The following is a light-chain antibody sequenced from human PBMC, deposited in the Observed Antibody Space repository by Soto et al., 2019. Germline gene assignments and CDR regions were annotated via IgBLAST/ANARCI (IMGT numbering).Light chain of an antibody. V-gene: IGKV3-15*01. Sequence: DILVTQCPAPLSASPGERATLSCRASQTITSNLAWYQKKPSQAPRLLIHDASTRATGIPARFSGSGSGTEFILTSSIVESEDSANYYCQQHNDCPTFGQGTRLEIK. CDR2: DAS. CDR1: QTITSN. CDR3: QQHNDCPT. J-gene: IGKJ5*01.